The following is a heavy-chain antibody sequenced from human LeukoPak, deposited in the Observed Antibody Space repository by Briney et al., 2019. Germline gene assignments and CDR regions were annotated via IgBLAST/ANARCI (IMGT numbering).Heavy chain of an antibody. CDR3: ARAGQQLPDDY. CDR1: GGSFSGYY. CDR2: INHSGST. J-gene: IGHJ4*02. V-gene: IGHV4-34*01. Sequence: SETLSLTCAVYGGSFSGYYWSWIRQPPGKGLEWIGEINHSGSTNYNPSLKSRVTISVDTSKNQFSLKLSSVTAADTAVYYCARAGQQLPDDYWGQGTLVTVSS. D-gene: IGHD6-13*01.